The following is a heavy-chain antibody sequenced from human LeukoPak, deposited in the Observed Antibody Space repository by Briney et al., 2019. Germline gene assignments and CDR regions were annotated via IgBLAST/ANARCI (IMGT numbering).Heavy chain of an antibody. Sequence: SETLSLTCTVSGDSISRSTYYWAWIRQPPGKGLEWIGSVYYGRSPYYNPSLKSRVTISVDTSKNQFSLKLNSVTATDTAVYYCARHYGPWGQGTLVTVSS. V-gene: IGHV4-39*01. D-gene: IGHD3-10*01. CDR3: ARHYGP. J-gene: IGHJ4*02. CDR1: GDSISRSTYY. CDR2: VYYGRSP.